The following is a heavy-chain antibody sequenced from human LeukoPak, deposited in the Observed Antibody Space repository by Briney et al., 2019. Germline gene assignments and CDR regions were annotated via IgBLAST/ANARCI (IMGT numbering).Heavy chain of an antibody. D-gene: IGHD4-17*01. CDR3: ARGLTVTYGVAYYYYYYMDV. Sequence: GGSLRLSCAASGFTFSGYWMSWVRQAPGKGLEWVANIKQDGSEKYYVDSVKGRFTISRDNAKNSLYLQMNSLRAEATAVYYCARGLTVTYGVAYYYYYYMDVWGKGTTVTVSS. CDR1: GFTFSGYW. V-gene: IGHV3-7*01. J-gene: IGHJ6*03. CDR2: IKQDGSEK.